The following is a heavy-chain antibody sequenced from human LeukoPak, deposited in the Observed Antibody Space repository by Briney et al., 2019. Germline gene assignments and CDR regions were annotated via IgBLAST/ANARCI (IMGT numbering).Heavy chain of an antibody. J-gene: IGHJ6*03. V-gene: IGHV1-46*01. Sequence: ASVKVSCKASGYTFTSYYMHWVRQAPGQGLEWMGIINPSGGSTSYAQKFQGRVTMTRDTSTSTVYMEPSSLRSEDTAVYYCARGGYGQGPGKLGVRAVHYYYMDVWGKGTTVTVSS. CDR1: GYTFTSYY. D-gene: IGHD4-17*01. CDR2: INPSGGST. CDR3: ARGGYGQGPGKLGVRAVHYYYMDV.